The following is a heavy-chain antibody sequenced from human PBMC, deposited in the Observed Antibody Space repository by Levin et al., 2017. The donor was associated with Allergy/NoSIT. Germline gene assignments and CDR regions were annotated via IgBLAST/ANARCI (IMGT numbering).Heavy chain of an antibody. CDR2: IYSGGTT. V-gene: IGHV3-53*01. Sequence: GESLKISCAASGFTISSHYMTWVRQAPGKGLEWVSVIYSGGTTYYADSVKGRFTISRDSSKNTVYLQMNSLRAEDTAVYYCTRCSGGSCFSGGFDSWGQGTLVTVSS. CDR3: TRCSGGSCFSGGFDS. CDR1: GFTISSHY. J-gene: IGHJ5*01. D-gene: IGHD2-15*01.